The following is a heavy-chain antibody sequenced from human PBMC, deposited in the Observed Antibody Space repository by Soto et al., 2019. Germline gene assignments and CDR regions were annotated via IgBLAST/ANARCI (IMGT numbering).Heavy chain of an antibody. CDR1: GGSISSYY. CDR3: ARGFLYSSSSVGY. J-gene: IGHJ4*02. D-gene: IGHD6-6*01. V-gene: IGHV4-59*01. CDR2: IYSSGST. Sequence: TSETLSLTCTVSGGSISSYYWSWIRQPPGKGLEWIGYIYSSGSTNYNPSLKSRVTISLDTSKSQFSLKLSSVTAADTAVYYCARGFLYSSSSVGYWGQGTLVTVSS.